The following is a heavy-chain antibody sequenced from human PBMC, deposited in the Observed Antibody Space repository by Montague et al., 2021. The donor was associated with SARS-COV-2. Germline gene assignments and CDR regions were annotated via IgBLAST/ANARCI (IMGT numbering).Heavy chain of an antibody. D-gene: IGHD4-11*01. CDR2: VYHSGSS. CDR1: GDSISTSY. Sequence: SETLSLTCTVSGDSISTSYWAWIRQPPGKGLEWIGYVYHSGSSSYNPSLKSRVTISVDTSKNQVSLKLRSVTAADTAVYPCARADRRDPDTRHPYDYRGIDLWGQGTMVTVSS. J-gene: IGHJ5*02. V-gene: IGHV4-59*01. CDR3: ARADRRDPDTRHPYDYRGIDL.